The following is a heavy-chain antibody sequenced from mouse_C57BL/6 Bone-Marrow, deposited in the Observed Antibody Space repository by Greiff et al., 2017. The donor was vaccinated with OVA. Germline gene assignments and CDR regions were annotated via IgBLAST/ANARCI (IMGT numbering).Heavy chain of an antibody. CDR1: GYSFTGYY. V-gene: IGHV1-42*01. CDR3: ARGGTSPFAY. J-gene: IGHJ3*01. Sequence: EVKLMESGPELVKPGASVKISCKASGYSFTGYYMNWVKRSPEKSLEWIGEINPSTGGTTYNQKFKAKATLTVDKSSSTAYMQLKRLTSEDSAVYYCARGGTSPFAYWGQGTLVTVSA. CDR2: INPSTGGT. D-gene: IGHD4-1*01.